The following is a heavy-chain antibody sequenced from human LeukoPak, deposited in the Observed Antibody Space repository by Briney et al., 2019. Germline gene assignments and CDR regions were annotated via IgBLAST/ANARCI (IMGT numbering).Heavy chain of an antibody. Sequence: GGSLRLSCAASGFTFSTYTMNWVRQAPGKGLEWVSSISSSSSYIYYADSVKGRFTISRDNAKNSLYLQMNSLRAEDTAVYYCARVAGYCSSTSNCYSDYWGQGTLVTVSS. V-gene: IGHV3-21*01. CDR2: ISSSSSYI. J-gene: IGHJ4*02. CDR3: ARVAGYCSSTSNCYSDY. D-gene: IGHD2-2*01. CDR1: GFTFSTYT.